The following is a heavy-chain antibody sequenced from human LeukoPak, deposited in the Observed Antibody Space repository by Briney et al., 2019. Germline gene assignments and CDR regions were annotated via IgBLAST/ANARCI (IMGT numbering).Heavy chain of an antibody. CDR1: GGSISSSNW. D-gene: IGHD3-10*01. Sequence: SETLSLTCAVSGGSISSSNWWSWVRQPPGKGLEWIGEIYHSGSTNYNPSLKSRVTISVDKSKNQFSLKLSFVTAADTAVYYCARDLLTMVRGVISYYFDYWGQGTLVTVSS. CDR2: IYHSGST. J-gene: IGHJ4*02. CDR3: ARDLLTMVRGVISYYFDY. V-gene: IGHV4-4*02.